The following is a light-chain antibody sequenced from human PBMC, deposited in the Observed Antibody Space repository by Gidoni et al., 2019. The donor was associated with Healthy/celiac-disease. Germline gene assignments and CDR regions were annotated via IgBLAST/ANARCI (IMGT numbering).Light chain of an antibody. J-gene: IGKJ4*01. CDR2: AAS. V-gene: IGKV1-39*01. CDR1: QSISSY. Sequence: DIQMTQSPSSLSASVGDRVTITCRASQSISSYLNWYQQKPGKAPKPLIYAASSLQSGVPSSFSGSGSVTDFTLTISSLQPEDFATYYCQQSYSTPRLTFGGGTKVEIK. CDR3: QQSYSTPRLT.